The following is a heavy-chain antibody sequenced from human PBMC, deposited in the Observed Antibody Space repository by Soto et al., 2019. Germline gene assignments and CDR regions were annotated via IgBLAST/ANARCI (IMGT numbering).Heavy chain of an antibody. V-gene: IGHV3-23*01. J-gene: IGHJ4*02. CDR2: ISGSGGST. CDR3: AKARLEYGDIVVVPAAMDLDY. Sequence: GGSLRLSCAASGFTFSSYAMSWVRQAPGKGLEWVSAISGSGGSTYYADSVKGRFTISRDNSKNTLYLQMNSLRAEDTAVYYCAKARLEYGDIVVVPAAMDLDYWGQGTLVTVSS. CDR1: GFTFSSYA. D-gene: IGHD2-2*01.